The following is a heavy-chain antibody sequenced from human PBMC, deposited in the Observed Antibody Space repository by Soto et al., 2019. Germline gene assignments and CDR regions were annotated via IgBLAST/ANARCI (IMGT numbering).Heavy chain of an antibody. CDR2: IYHSGST. J-gene: IGHJ5*02. CDR3: ASGPLERWFGP. V-gene: IGHV4-4*02. Sequence: QVQLQESGPGLVKPSGTLSLTCAVSGGSISSSNWWSWVRQPPGKGLEWIGEIYHSGSTNYNPSLMSRVTISVDKSTNPFSLKLSSVTAADTAVYYCASGPLERWFGPWGQGALVAVSS. D-gene: IGHD1-1*01. CDR1: GGSISSSNW.